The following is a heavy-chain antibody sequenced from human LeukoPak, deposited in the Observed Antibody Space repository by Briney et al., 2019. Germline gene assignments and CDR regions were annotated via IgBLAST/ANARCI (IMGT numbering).Heavy chain of an antibody. D-gene: IGHD3-22*01. V-gene: IGHV3-9*01. Sequence: GGSLRLSCAASGFTFSSYAMHWVRQAPGKGLEWVSGISWNSGSIGYADSVKGRFTISRDNAKNPLYLQMNSLRAEDTALYYCAKDIVGLGGSGYYYYFDYWGQGTLVTVSS. CDR3: AKDIVGLGGSGYYYYFDY. J-gene: IGHJ4*02. CDR1: GFTFSSYA. CDR2: ISWNSGSI.